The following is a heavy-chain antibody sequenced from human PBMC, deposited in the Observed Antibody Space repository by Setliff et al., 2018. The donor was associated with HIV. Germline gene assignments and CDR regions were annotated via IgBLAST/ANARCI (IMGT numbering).Heavy chain of an antibody. D-gene: IGHD2-15*01. V-gene: IGHV3-30*02. Sequence: GGSLRLSCAASGFTFSSYGMHWVRQAPGKGLEWVAFIRYDGSNKYYADSVKGRFTISRGNSKNTLYLQMNSLRAEDTAVYYCAKETGYCSGGSCLGGMDVWGQGTTVTVSS. CDR3: AKETGYCSGGSCLGGMDV. CDR2: IRYDGSNK. CDR1: GFTFSSYG. J-gene: IGHJ6*02.